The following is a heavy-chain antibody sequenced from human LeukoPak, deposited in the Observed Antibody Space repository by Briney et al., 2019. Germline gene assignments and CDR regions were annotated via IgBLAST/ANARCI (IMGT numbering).Heavy chain of an antibody. D-gene: IGHD2-15*01. J-gene: IGHJ4*02. CDR3: ARDDEYCSGGSCYRIPFDY. Sequence: QLGGSLRLSCAASGFTFSTCWMSWVRQAPGKGLEWVANIKQDGSEKSYVDSVKGRFTISRDNAKNSLYLQMNSLRAEDTAVYYCARDDEYCSGGSCYRIPFDYWGQGTLVTVSS. CDR1: GFTFSTCW. CDR2: IKQDGSEK. V-gene: IGHV3-7*01.